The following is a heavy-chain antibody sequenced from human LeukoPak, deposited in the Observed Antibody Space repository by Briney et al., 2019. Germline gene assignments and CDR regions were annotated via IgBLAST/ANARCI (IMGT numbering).Heavy chain of an antibody. CDR1: GGTFSSYA. Sequence: SVTVSCKASGGTFSSYAISWVRQAPGQGLEWMGGIIPIFGTANYAQKFQGRVTITADNSTSTAYMELSSLRSEDTAVYYCARDYDILTGPFDPWGQGTLVTVSS. CDR2: IIPIFGTA. V-gene: IGHV1-69*06. D-gene: IGHD3-9*01. CDR3: ARDYDILTGPFDP. J-gene: IGHJ5*02.